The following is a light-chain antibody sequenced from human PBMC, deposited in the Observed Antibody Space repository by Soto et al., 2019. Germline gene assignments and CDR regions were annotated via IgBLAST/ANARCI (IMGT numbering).Light chain of an antibody. CDR1: QSVSSY. Sequence: MTQSPATLSMSPWERATLSCRASQSVSSYLAWYQQKPGQAPRLLIYDASNRATGIPARFSGSGSGTDFTLTISSLEPEDFAVYYCQQRSNWPPLTFGGGTKVDIK. J-gene: IGKJ4*01. V-gene: IGKV3-11*01. CDR3: QQRSNWPPLT. CDR2: DAS.